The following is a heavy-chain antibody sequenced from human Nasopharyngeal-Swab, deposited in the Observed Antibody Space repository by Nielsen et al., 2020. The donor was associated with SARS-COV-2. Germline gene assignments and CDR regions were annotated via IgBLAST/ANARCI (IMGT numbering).Heavy chain of an antibody. CDR3: ARGTPMVRGAPFDY. V-gene: IGHV4-39*07. D-gene: IGHD3-10*01. J-gene: IGHJ4*02. CDR1: GGSISSSSYY. CDR2: IYHSGST. Sequence: SETLSLTRTVSGGSISSSSYYWGWIRQPPGKGLEWIGSIYHSGSTYYNPSLKSRVTVSVDTSKNQFSLKLSSVTAADTAVYYCARGTPMVRGAPFDYWGQGTLVTVSS.